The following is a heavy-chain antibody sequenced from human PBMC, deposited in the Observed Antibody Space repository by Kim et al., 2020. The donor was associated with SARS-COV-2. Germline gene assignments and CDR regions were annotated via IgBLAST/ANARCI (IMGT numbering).Heavy chain of an antibody. Sequence: YHSGSTYYNPSLKSRVTISVDTSKNQFSLKLSSVTAADTAVYYCVADSSIWGQGTLVTVSS. D-gene: IGHD3-22*01. J-gene: IGHJ4*02. CDR2: YHSGST. CDR3: VADSSI. V-gene: IGHV4-30-2*04.